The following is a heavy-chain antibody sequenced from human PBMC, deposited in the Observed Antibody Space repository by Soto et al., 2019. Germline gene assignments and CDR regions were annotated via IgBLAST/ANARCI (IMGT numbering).Heavy chain of an antibody. D-gene: IGHD6-13*01. J-gene: IGHJ5*02. V-gene: IGHV3-30*18. CDR3: AKDKRGVLYGSSWSLLDP. Sequence: GGSLRLSCAASGFTFSSFGMHWVRQAPGKGLGWVAVISYDGSNKYYADSVKGQFTISRDNSKNTLYLQMSGLRAEDTAVYYCAKDKRGVLYGSSWSLLDPWGQGT. CDR2: ISYDGSNK. CDR1: GFTFSSFG.